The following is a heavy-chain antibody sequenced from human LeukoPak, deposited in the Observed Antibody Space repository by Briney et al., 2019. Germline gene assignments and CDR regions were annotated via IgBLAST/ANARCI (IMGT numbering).Heavy chain of an antibody. J-gene: IGHJ5*02. CDR3: ARDSPGGNSP. CDR2: ISGSGGST. Sequence: GGSLRLSCAASGFTFSSYAMSWVRQAPEKGLEWVSAISGSGGSTYYADSVKGRFTISRDNAKNSLYLQMNSLRAEDTAVYYCARDSPGGNSPWGQGTLVTVSS. V-gene: IGHV3-23*01. D-gene: IGHD4-23*01. CDR1: GFTFSSYA.